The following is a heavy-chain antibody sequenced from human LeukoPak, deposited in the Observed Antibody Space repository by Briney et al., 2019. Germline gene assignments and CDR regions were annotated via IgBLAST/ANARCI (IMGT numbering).Heavy chain of an antibody. CDR2: IYYSGTT. Sequence: SETLSLTCTVSGGSISSSSYYWGWIRQPPGKGLEWIGSIYYSGTTYYNPSLKSRVTISVDTSKNQFSLKLSSVTAADTAVYYCASWGGSYFDYWGQGTLVTVSS. V-gene: IGHV4-39*07. CDR1: GGSISSSSYY. D-gene: IGHD3-16*01. CDR3: ASWGGSYFDY. J-gene: IGHJ4*02.